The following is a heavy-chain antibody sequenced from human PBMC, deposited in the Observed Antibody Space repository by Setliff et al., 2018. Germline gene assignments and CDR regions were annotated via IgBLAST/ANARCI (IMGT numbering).Heavy chain of an antibody. J-gene: IGHJ4*02. CDR1: GFSLRNSGVG. CDR3: GHRQGGNSFRVDN. Sequence: SGPTLVNPTETLTLTCTFSGFSLRNSGVGVAWLRQPPGKALEWLAHIYWSDDKRYNPSLNSRLAIARDTSKNQVVLTMINMDPVDTATYYCGHRQGGNSFRVDNWGQGTLVTVSS. V-gene: IGHV2-5*01. D-gene: IGHD1-26*01. CDR2: IYWSDDK.